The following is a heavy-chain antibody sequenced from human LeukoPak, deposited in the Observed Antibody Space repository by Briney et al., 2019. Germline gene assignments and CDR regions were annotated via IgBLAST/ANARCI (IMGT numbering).Heavy chain of an antibody. Sequence: ASVKVSCKASGYMFTGHYMHWVRQAPGQGLEFLAWIKGDSGIPKYAQKFQGRVTLTRDTSSSTAYMELTELTSDDTAVYYCARELQYSREGYAFDLWGQGTRVTISS. D-gene: IGHD4-11*01. CDR2: IKGDSGIP. CDR1: GYMFTGHY. V-gene: IGHV1-2*02. J-gene: IGHJ3*01. CDR3: ARELQYSREGYAFDL.